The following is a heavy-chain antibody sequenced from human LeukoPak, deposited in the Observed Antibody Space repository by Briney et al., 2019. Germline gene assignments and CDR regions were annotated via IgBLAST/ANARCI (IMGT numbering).Heavy chain of an antibody. V-gene: IGHV3-21*01. J-gene: IGHJ3*02. D-gene: IGHD3-22*01. CDR3: ARGRYYDSSGHPDAFDI. CDR2: ISSSSRYI. Sequence: GWSLRLSCAASGFTFSSYSMNWVRQAPGKGLEWVSSISSSSRYINFVDSVKGRFTISRDNAKNSLYLQMISLRVEDTAVYYCARGRYYDSSGHPDAFDIWGQGTMVTVSS. CDR1: GFTFSSYS.